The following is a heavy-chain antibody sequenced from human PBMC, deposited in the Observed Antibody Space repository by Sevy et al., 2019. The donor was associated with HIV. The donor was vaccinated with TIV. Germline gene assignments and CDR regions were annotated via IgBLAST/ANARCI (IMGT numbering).Heavy chain of an antibody. J-gene: IGHJ5*02. CDR2: ISYTGNT. Sequence: SETLSLTCTVSGGSISSGNYYWHWIRQPPGKGLEWIGYISYTGNTYYNPSLKSPVTISVDTSNNQFSLRLTSVTAADTAVYYCAIDATEYTSSSVWFDPWGQGTLVTVSS. CDR1: GGSISSGNYY. V-gene: IGHV4-30-4*01. D-gene: IGHD6-6*01. CDR3: AIDATEYTSSSVWFDP.